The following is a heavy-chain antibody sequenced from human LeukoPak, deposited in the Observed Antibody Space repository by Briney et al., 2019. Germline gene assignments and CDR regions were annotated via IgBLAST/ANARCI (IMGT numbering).Heavy chain of an antibody. D-gene: IGHD6-13*01. J-gene: IGHJ4*02. CDR2: ISSSSSYI. CDR1: GFTFSSYN. Sequence: GGSLRLSCAASGFTFSSYNMNWVRQAPGKGLEWVSSISSSSSYIYYADSVKGRFTISRDNAKNSLYLQMNSLRAEDTAVFYCARAGVYSSSWYVGYFDYWGQGTLVTVSS. V-gene: IGHV3-21*01. CDR3: ARAGVYSSSWYVGYFDY.